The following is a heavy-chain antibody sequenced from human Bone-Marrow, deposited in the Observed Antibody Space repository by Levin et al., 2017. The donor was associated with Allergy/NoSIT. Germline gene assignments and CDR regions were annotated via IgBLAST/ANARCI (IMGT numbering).Heavy chain of an antibody. D-gene: IGHD2-8*02. CDR1: GFNFNAYY. J-gene: IGHJ4*02. CDR3: TKEDWWRFDY. Sequence: PGGSLRLSCVVSGFNFNAYYMSWVRQAPGKGLEWISKISKTGSDLTYADSVKGRFTISWDNAKNSLYLEMKSLRVDDTAIYYCTKEDWWRFDYWGQGTLVTVSA. V-gene: IGHV3-11*01. CDR2: ISKTGSDL.